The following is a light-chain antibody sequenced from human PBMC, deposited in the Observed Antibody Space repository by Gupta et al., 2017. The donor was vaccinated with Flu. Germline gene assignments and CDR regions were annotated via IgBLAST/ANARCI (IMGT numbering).Light chain of an antibody. Sequence: DVVMNHSPLSLPVSLGQPASISCRSSQSLEYSDGDTYLTWFHQRPGQSPRRLIYKVSNRDSGVPDRFSGRGSGTDFTLKISRVEAEDVGVYYCMQTTRWPTFGQGTKLEIK. V-gene: IGKV2-30*01. CDR3: MQTTRWPT. CDR1: QSLEYSDGDTY. J-gene: IGKJ2*01. CDR2: KVS.